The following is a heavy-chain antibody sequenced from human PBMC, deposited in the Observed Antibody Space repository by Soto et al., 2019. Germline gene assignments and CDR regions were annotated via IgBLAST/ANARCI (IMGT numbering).Heavy chain of an antibody. CDR1: GFTFSSYG. J-gene: IGHJ4*02. Sequence: GGSLRLSCAASGFTFSSYGMHWVRQAPGKGLEWVEVIWYDGSNKYYADTVKGRFTISSDNSKNMLYLQMNSLRAEDTAVYYCAREPPHDYGYSPDVWGQGTLVTVSS. V-gene: IGHV3-33*01. CDR2: IWYDGSNK. CDR3: AREPPHDYGYSPDV. D-gene: IGHD4-17*01.